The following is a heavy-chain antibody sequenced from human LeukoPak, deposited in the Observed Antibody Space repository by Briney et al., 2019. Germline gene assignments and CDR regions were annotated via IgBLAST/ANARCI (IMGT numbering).Heavy chain of an antibody. CDR3: ARGALHVFDY. J-gene: IGHJ4*02. CDR1: GFTFSDYE. V-gene: IGHV3-48*03. Sequence: GGSPRLSCVASGFTFSDYEINWVRQAPGKGLEWVSCISTSGSTTYYADSVKGRFTISRDNAKNSLFLQMNTLTDEDTAVYYCARGALHVFDYWGQGTPVTVSS. CDR2: ISTSGSTT. D-gene: IGHD3-10*02.